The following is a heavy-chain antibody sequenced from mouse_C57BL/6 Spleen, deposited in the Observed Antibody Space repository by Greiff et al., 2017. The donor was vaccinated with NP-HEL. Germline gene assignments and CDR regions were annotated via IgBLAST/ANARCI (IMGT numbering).Heavy chain of an antibody. D-gene: IGHD3-3*01. CDR1: GFTFTSYA. CDR3: TRAATAYYYAMDY. Sequence: EVQRVESGEGLVKPGGSLKLSCAASGFTFTSYAMSWVRQTPEKRLEWVAYIRSGGDYIYYADTVKGRITISRDNARNTLYLQMSSLKSEDTAMYYCTRAATAYYYAMDYWGQGTSVTVSS. CDR2: IRSGGDYI. V-gene: IGHV5-9-1*02. J-gene: IGHJ4*01.